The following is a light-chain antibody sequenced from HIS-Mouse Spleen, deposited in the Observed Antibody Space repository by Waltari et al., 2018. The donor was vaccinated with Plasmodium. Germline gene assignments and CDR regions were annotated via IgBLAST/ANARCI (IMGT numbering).Light chain of an antibody. CDR2: KAS. Sequence: DIQMTQSPSTLSASVGDRVTITCRASQSISSWLAWYQQKPGKAPKLLIYKASSLESGVPSRFSGSGSVTEFTLTISSLQTDDVATYYCQQYNSYSWTFGQGTKVEIK. J-gene: IGKJ1*01. CDR1: QSISSW. CDR3: QQYNSYSWT. V-gene: IGKV1-5*03.